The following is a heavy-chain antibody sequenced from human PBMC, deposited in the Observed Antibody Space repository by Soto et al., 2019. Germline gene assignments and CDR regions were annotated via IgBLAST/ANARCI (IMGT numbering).Heavy chain of an antibody. CDR2: IKEDGSDK. J-gene: IGHJ6*02. CDR3: TRDMNA. CDR1: GFTFSNYW. Sequence: EVHLVESGGGLVQPGGSLRLSCAASGFTFSNYWMTWVRQAPGKGLEWVANIKEDGSDKYYVDSVKGRFTISRDNAKNSLYLQMNSLRAKDTAVYFCTRDMNAWGQGTTVTVSS. V-gene: IGHV3-7*01.